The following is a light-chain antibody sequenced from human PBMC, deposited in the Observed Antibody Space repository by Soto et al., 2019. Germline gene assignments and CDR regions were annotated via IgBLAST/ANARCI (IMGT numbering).Light chain of an antibody. V-gene: IGKV1-5*03. CDR2: KAS. CDR3: QHYNFYSEA. J-gene: IGKJ1*01. Sequence: QLTPTQNSLSASVGDRVAITCRASQTISSWSACYQQKPEKAPKLLIYKASTLKSGVPSRFSGSGSGTEFTLTISILQPDDVATYCCQHYNFYSEAFGQGTKVDI. CDR1: QTISSW.